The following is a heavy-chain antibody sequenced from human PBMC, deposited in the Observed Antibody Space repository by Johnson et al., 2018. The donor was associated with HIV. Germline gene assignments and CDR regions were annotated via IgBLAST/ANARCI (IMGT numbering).Heavy chain of an antibody. CDR3: ARGKGAAVGLDAFDI. J-gene: IGHJ3*02. Sequence: MLLVESGGGLVKPGGSVRLSCAVSGFTFTDAWMSWVRQAPGKGLAWVSAISGSGGSTSYADSVKGRFTISRDNSKNTLYLQMNSLSAEDTALYFCARGKGAAVGLDAFDIWGQGIRVTVSS. V-gene: IGHV3-23*04. CDR2: ISGSGGST. D-gene: IGHD6-13*01. CDR1: GFTFTDAW.